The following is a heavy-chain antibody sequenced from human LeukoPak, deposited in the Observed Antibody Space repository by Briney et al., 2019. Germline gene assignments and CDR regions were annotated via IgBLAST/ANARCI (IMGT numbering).Heavy chain of an antibody. CDR3: ARDYDILANDAFDI. Sequence: PGRSLRLSCAASGFTFSSYGMHWVRQAPGKGLEWMAVIWYDGSNKYYADSVKGRFTISRDNSKNTLYLQMNSLRAEDTAVYYCARDYDILANDAFDIWGQGTMVTVSS. CDR1: GFTFSSYG. J-gene: IGHJ3*02. V-gene: IGHV3-33*01. D-gene: IGHD3-9*01. CDR2: IWYDGSNK.